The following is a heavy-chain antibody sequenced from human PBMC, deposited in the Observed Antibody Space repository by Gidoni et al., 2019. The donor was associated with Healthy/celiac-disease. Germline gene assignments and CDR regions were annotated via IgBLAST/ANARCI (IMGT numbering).Heavy chain of an antibody. V-gene: IGHV3-23*04. J-gene: IGHJ4*02. CDR1: GFTFSSYA. Sequence: EVQLVESGGGLVPPGGSLRLSCAASGFTFSSYAMSWVRQAPGKGLEWVSAISGSGGSTYYADSVKGRFTISRDNSKNTLYLQMNSLRAEDTAVYYCAKDSVPTFMTTVTTADYWGQGTLVTVSS. CDR2: ISGSGGST. D-gene: IGHD4-17*01. CDR3: AKDSVPTFMTTVTTADY.